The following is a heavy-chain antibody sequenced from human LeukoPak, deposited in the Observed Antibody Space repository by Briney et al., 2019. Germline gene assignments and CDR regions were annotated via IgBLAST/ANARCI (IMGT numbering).Heavy chain of an antibody. CDR3: ARDPYCSSTSCYLRYYYYYYGMDV. J-gene: IGHJ6*02. Sequence: SGGSLRLSCAASGFTFSSYAMSWVRQAPGKGLEWVSAISGSGGSTYYADSVKGRFTISRDNSKNTLYLQMNSLRAEDTAVYYCARDPYCSSTSCYLRYYYYYYGMDVWGQGTTVTVSS. D-gene: IGHD2-2*01. V-gene: IGHV3-23*01. CDR1: GFTFSSYA. CDR2: ISGSGGST.